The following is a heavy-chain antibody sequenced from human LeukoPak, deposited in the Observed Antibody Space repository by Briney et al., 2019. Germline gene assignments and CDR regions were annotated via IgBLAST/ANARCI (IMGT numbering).Heavy chain of an antibody. CDR3: ARRCSGGSCQMDY. V-gene: IGHV3-23*01. CDR1: GFTFSSYG. J-gene: IGHJ4*02. CDR2: ISGSGGST. Sequence: GGSLRLSCAASGFTFSSYGMSWVRQAPGKGLEWVSAISGSGGSTYYADSVKGRFTISRDNSKNTLYLQMNSLRAEDTAVYYCARRCSGGSCQMDYWGQGTLVTVSS. D-gene: IGHD2-15*01.